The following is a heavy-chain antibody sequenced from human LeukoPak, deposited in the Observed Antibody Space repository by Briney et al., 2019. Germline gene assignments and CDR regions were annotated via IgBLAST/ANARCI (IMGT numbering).Heavy chain of an antibody. J-gene: IGHJ6*02. CDR2: ISAYNGNT. D-gene: IGHD1-1*01. CDR1: GYTFTSYG. CDR3: ARDPANWNYDYYYGMDV. Sequence: GASVKVSCKASGYTFTSYGISWVRQAPGQGLEWMGWISAYNGNTNYAQKLQGRVTMTTDTSTSTAYMELRSLRSDDTAVYYCARDPANWNYDYYYGMDVWGQGTTVTVSS. V-gene: IGHV1-18*01.